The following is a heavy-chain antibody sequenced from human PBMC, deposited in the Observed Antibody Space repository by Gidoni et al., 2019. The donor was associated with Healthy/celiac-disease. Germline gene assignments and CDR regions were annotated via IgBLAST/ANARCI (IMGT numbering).Heavy chain of an antibody. CDR2: INSKTDGGTT. J-gene: IGHJ4*02. CDR1: GFTFSNAW. D-gene: IGHD3-22*01. CDR3: TTDDTSYYYDSSGYFLFDY. Sequence: EVQLVESGGGLVKPGGSLRLSCAASGFTFSNAWLTWVRQAPGKGLGWVGRINSKTDGGTTDYAAPVKGRFTISRDDSKNTLYLQMNSLKTEDTAVYYCTTDDTSYYYDSSGYFLFDYWGQGTLVTVSS. V-gene: IGHV3-15*07.